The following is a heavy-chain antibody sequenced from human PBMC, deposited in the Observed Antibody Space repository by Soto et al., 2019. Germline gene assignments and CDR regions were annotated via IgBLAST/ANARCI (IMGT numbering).Heavy chain of an antibody. CDR1: GGSISSSSYY. D-gene: IGHD5-18*01. CDR2: IYYSGST. CDR3: ARGPGRYSYGQPEFDY. J-gene: IGHJ4*02. V-gene: IGHV4-39*07. Sequence: PSETLSLTCTVSGGSISSSSYYWGWIRQPPGKGLEWIGNIYYSGSTYYNPSLKSRVTISVDTSKNQFSLNLSSVTAADTAVYYCARGPGRYSYGQPEFDYWGQGTLVTVSS.